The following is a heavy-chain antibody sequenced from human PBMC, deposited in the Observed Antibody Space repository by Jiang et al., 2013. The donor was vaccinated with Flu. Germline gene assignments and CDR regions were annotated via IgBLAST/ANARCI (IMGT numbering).Heavy chain of an antibody. CDR2: IIPIFGTA. Sequence: SYAISWVRQAPGQGLEWMGGIIPIFGTANYAQKFQGRVTITADESTSTAYMELSSLRSEDTAVYYCAREGYCSSTSCKGAGWFDPWGQGTLVTVSS. V-gene: IGHV1-69*01. CDR1: SYA. J-gene: IGHJ5*02. D-gene: IGHD2-2*01. CDR3: AREGYCSSTSCKGAGWFDP.